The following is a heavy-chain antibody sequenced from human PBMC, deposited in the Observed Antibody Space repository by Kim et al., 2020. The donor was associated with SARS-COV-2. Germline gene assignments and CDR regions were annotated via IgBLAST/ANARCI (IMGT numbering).Heavy chain of an antibody. V-gene: IGHV4-31*03. CDR1: GGSISSGGYY. Sequence: SETLSLTCTVSGGSISSGGYYWSWIRQHPGKGLEWIGYIYYSGSTYYNPSLKSRVTISVDTSKNQFSLKLSSVTAADTAVYYCARDRRDYDYVWGSYRQGWFDPWGQGTLVTVSS. D-gene: IGHD3-16*02. CDR3: ARDRRDYDYVWGSYRQGWFDP. CDR2: IYYSGST. J-gene: IGHJ5*02.